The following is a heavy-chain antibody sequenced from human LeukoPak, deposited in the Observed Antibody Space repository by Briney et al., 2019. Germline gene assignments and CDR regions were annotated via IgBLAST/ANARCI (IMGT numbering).Heavy chain of an antibody. CDR2: IYYSGST. CDR1: GGSISSSSYY. Sequence: PSETLSLTCTVSGGSISSSSYYWGWIRQPPGKGLEWIGSIYYSGSTYYNPSLKSRVTISVDTSKNQFSLKLSSATAADTAVYYCARVGSATWGQGTLVTVSS. D-gene: IGHD3-16*01. J-gene: IGHJ5*02. V-gene: IGHV4-39*07. CDR3: ARVGSAT.